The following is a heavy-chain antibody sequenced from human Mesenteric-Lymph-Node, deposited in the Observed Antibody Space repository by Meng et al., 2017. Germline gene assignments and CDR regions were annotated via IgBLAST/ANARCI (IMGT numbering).Heavy chain of an antibody. V-gene: IGHV5-51*01. CDR1: GYRFSNYW. CDR3: ARRAYCSGGSCYHYFDY. D-gene: IGHD2-15*01. CDR2: IYPGDSDT. J-gene: IGHJ4*02. Sequence: GESLKISCKGSGYRFSNYWIGWVRQMPGKGLEWMGIIYPGDSDTRYSPSFQGQVTISADESLSTAYLQWNSLKASDTAMYYCARRAYCSGGSCYHYFDYWGQGTLVTVSS.